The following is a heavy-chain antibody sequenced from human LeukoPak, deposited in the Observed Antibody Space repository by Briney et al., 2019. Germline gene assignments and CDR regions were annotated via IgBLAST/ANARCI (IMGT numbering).Heavy chain of an antibody. V-gene: IGHV4-61*02. CDR2: IYTSGST. J-gene: IGHJ3*02. CDR3: ARGLLILRFFAPDAFDI. CDR1: GGSISSGSYY. Sequence: SETLSLTCTVSGGSISSGSYYWSWIRQPDGKGLEWIGRIYTSGSTNYNPSLKSRVTISLDTSKNQFSLNLSSVTAADTAVYYCARGLLILRFFAPDAFDIWGQGTMVTVSS. D-gene: IGHD3-3*01.